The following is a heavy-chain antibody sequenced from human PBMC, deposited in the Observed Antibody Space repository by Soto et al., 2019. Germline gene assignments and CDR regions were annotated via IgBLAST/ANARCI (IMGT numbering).Heavy chain of an antibody. CDR3: GGYSGYGIWA. V-gene: IGHV3-64*01. J-gene: IGHJ5*02. CDR2: ISSNGGTT. D-gene: IGHD5-12*01. Sequence: EVQLVESGGGLVQPGGSLRLSCAASGFTFSSYSMHWVRQAPGKGLEYVSAISSNGGTTSYANSVKGRFTISRDNSKNMLYLQMGSLRAEDMAVYYCGGYSGYGIWAWGQGTLVTVSS. CDR1: GFTFSSYS.